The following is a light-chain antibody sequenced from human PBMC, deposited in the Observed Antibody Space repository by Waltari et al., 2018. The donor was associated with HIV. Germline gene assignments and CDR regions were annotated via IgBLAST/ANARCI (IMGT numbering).Light chain of an antibody. J-gene: IGKJ1*01. V-gene: IGKV1-5*03. CDR2: KAS. CDR1: QSIMQW. CDR3: QQYNRTPWA. Sequence: DIQMTQSPSTLSAFIGDRVTITCRASQSIMQWLAWYQQKPWKAPKLLIYKASVVESGVPSRFSGSGSGTDFTLTISSLQPVDSATYYCQQYNRTPWAFGQGTKVEIK.